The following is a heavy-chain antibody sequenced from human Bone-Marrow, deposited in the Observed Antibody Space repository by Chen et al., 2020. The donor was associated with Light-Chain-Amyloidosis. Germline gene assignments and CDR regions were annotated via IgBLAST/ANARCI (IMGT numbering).Heavy chain of an antibody. CDR1: GFTFSDFY. J-gene: IGHJ4*02. D-gene: IGHD3-16*01. CDR3: ARGYKFGYY. Sequence: QVQLVESGGGLVKPGGSLRLSCAASGFTFSDFYMSWIRQAPGKGLEWISYMSSSSSAIYYADSVKCRFTISRDNAENSVYLQMDRLRAEDTAVYYCARGYKFGYYWGQGTLVNVSS. CDR2: MSSSSSAI. V-gene: IGHV3-11*01.